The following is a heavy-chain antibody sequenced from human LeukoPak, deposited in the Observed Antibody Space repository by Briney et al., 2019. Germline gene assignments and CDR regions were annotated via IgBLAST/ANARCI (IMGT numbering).Heavy chain of an antibody. J-gene: IGHJ5*02. CDR1: GYTFTRYG. D-gene: IGHD2-2*01. Sequence: ASVKVSCKASGYTFTRYGFSWVRQAPGHGLEWMGWISAYNGNTNYAQKLQGRVTMTTDTSTSTAYMELRSLRSDDTAVYYCARDCSSTSCSDWFDPWGQGTLVTVSS. CDR2: ISAYNGNT. CDR3: ARDCSSTSCSDWFDP. V-gene: IGHV1-18*01.